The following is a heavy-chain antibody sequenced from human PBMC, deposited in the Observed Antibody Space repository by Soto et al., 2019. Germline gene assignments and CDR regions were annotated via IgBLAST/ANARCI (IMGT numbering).Heavy chain of an antibody. J-gene: IGHJ5*02. CDR2: IYYSGST. D-gene: IGHD3-10*01. Sequence: SETLSLTCTVSGGSISSSSYYWGWIRQPLGKGLEWIGSIYYSGSTYYNPSLKSRVTISVDTSKNQFSLKLSSVTAADTAVYYCASGSGSYYSWFDPWGQGTLVTVS. V-gene: IGHV4-39*01. CDR3: ASGSGSYYSWFDP. CDR1: GGSISSSSYY.